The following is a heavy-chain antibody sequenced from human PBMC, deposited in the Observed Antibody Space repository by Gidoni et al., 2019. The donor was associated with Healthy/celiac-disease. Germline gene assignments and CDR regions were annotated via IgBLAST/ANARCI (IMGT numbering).Heavy chain of an antibody. J-gene: IGHJ3*02. Sequence: QLQLQESGSGLVKPSQTLSLTCAVSGGSISSGGYSWSWIRQPPGKGLEWIGYIYHSGSTYYNPSLKSRVTISVDRSKNQFSLKLSSVTAADTAVYYCARVKGYGSGRAADDAFDIWGQGTMVTVSS. D-gene: IGHD3-10*01. V-gene: IGHV4-30-2*01. CDR1: GGSISSGGYS. CDR3: ARVKGYGSGRAADDAFDI. CDR2: IYHSGST.